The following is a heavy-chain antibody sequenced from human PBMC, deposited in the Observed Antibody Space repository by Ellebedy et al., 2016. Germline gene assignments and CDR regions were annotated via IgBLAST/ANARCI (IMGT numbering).Heavy chain of an antibody. CDR2: ISPFNGNT. Sequence: ASVKVSXXASGYTFTSYAMHWVRQAPGQGLEWMGWISPFNGNTNFAQKMQGRLTMTTDTYTTTAYMELRSLRSDDTAVYYCARDWAATTVTIGWFDSWGQGTLVTVSS. CDR3: ARDWAATTVTIGWFDS. V-gene: IGHV1-18*01. D-gene: IGHD4-17*01. CDR1: GYTFTSYA. J-gene: IGHJ5*01.